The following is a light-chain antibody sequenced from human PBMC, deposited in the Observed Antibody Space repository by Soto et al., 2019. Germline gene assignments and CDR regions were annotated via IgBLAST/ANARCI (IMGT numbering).Light chain of an antibody. Sequence: QSALTQPASVSGSPGQSITISCTGTSSDVGSYSLLSWYQHHPGKAPKLIIYEDIKGPSGVSNRFSGSKSGNTASLSISGLQAEDEADYYCYTYAGGSTYLFGTGTKVTVL. CDR3: YTYAGGSTYL. CDR1: SSDVGSYSL. J-gene: IGLJ1*01. V-gene: IGLV2-23*01. CDR2: EDI.